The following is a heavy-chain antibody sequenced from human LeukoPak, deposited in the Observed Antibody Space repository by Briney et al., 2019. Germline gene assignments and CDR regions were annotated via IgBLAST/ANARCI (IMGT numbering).Heavy chain of an antibody. CDR3: GRGMRDYYGLDY. V-gene: IGHV3-74*01. D-gene: IGHD3-10*01. CDR1: GFTLSMYW. CDR2: TNSDGSTT. J-gene: IGHJ4*02. Sequence: GGSLRLSCADSGFTLSMYWMHWVRQAPGKGLVWVSHTNSDGSTTDYADSVRGRFTISRDNAKNTLYLQMNRLTVEDTAVYYCGRGMRDYYGLDYWGQGILVAVSS.